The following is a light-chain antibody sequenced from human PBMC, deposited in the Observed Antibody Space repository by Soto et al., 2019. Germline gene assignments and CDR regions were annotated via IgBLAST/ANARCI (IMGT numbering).Light chain of an antibody. J-gene: IGKJ1*01. CDR1: QSISSW. Sequence: STLSASVGDRVTITCRASQSISSWLAWYQQKPGKAPKLLIYKASSLESGVPSRFSGSGSGTEFTLTISSLQPDDFATYYCQQYNSYVTFGQGTKVDSK. CDR3: QQYNSYVT. V-gene: IGKV1-5*03. CDR2: KAS.